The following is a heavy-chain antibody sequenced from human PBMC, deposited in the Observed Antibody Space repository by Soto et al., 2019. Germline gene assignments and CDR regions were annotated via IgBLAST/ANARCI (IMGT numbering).Heavy chain of an antibody. CDR2: ISSSSSYI. CDR1: GFTFSSYS. D-gene: IGHD5-12*01. J-gene: IGHJ3*02. V-gene: IGHV3-21*01. Sequence: GGSLRLSCAASGFTFSSYSMNWVRQAPGKGLEWVSSISSSSSYIYYADSVKGRFTISRDNAKNSLYLQMNSLRAEDTAVYYCASIGYSGYEDAFDIWGQGTMVTVSS. CDR3: ASIGYSGYEDAFDI.